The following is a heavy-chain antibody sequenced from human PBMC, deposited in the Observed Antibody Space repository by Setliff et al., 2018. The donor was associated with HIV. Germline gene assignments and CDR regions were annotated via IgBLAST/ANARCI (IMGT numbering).Heavy chain of an antibody. D-gene: IGHD5-12*01. CDR2: INPHTGVT. V-gene: IGHV1-2*02. Sequence: GASVKVSCKTSGYIFIRYYIFWVRQAPGQGLEWMGNINPHTGVTKYAEKFQGRVTMTRDTSINTIYMELSSLISEDTAMYYCAIRPSGYASGQFAAWGQGTLVTVSS. J-gene: IGHJ5*02. CDR3: AIRPSGYASGQFAA. CDR1: GYIFIRYY.